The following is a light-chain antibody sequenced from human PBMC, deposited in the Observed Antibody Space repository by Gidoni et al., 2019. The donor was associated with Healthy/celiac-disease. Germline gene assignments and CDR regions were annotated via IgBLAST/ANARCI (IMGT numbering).Light chain of an antibody. V-gene: IGKV3-11*01. CDR2: YAS. Sequence: EIVLTQSPATLSLSPGERATLSCRASQSVSSYLAWYQQKPGQAPRLLIYYASNRATGIPARFSGSGSGTDFTLTISSLEPEDCAVYYCQQRSNWPPITFGQGTRLEIK. CDR3: QQRSNWPPIT. J-gene: IGKJ5*01. CDR1: QSVSSY.